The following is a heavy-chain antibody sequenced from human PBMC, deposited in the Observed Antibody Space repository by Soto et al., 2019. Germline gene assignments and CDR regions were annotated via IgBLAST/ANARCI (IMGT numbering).Heavy chain of an antibody. Sequence: ASVKVSCKESGYTFTSHYMYWMRQAPGQGLEWMGIINPSSGGATYAEKFQGRVTMTRDTSTSTVYMELSSLRSEDTAVYYCARESLETKSYSAMDVWGQGTTVTVSS. CDR1: GYTFTSHY. CDR2: INPSSGGA. D-gene: IGHD6-13*01. CDR3: ARESLETKSYSAMDV. J-gene: IGHJ6*02. V-gene: IGHV1-46*01.